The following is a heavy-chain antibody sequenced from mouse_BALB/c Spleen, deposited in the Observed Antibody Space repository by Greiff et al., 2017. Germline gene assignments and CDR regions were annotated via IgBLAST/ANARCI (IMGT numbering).Heavy chain of an antibody. CDR3: ARDGSSQFAY. CDR2: INPSTGYT. V-gene: IGHV1-7*01. D-gene: IGHD1-1*01. CDR1: GYTFTSYW. J-gene: IGHJ3*01. Sequence: VQLQQSGAELAKPGAPVKMSCKASGYTFTSYWMHWVKQRPGQGLEWIGYINPSTGYTEYNQKFKDKATLTADKSSSTAYMQLSSLTSEDSAVYYCARDGSSQFAYWGQGTLVTVSA.